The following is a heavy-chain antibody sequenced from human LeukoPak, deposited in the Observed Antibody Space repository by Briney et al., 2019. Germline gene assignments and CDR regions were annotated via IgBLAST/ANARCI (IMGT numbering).Heavy chain of an antibody. Sequence: PGGSLRLSCAASGFTFSSYSMSWVRQAPGKGLEWVSGISGSGTNTYYADSVKGRFTISRDSSKNTLYLQMNSLRAEDTAVYYCAKDKQQLVGGFDYWGQGTLVTVSS. CDR2: ISGSGTNT. CDR3: AKDKQQLVGGFDY. D-gene: IGHD6-13*01. V-gene: IGHV3-23*01. J-gene: IGHJ4*02. CDR1: GFTFSSYS.